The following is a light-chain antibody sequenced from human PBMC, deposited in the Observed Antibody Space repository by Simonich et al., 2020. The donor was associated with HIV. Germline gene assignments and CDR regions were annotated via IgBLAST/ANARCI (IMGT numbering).Light chain of an antibody. CDR2: DSS. J-gene: IGKJ1*01. Sequence: AIQLHQSPSSMSASVGDRVTITYRASQGISSALAWYQQKPGKAPKLLIYDSSNLESGVPSRFSGSGSGTDFTLTISSLQPEDFATYYCQQYNSYWTFGQGTKVEIK. CDR3: QQYNSYWT. CDR1: QGISSA. V-gene: IGKV1-13*02.